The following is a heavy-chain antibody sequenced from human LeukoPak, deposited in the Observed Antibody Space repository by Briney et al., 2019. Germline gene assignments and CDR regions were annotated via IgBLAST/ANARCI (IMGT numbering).Heavy chain of an antibody. Sequence: GGTLRLSCAASGFTFSSYGMSWVRQAPGKGLEWVSAISGSGGSTYYADSVKGRFTISRDNSKNTLYLQMNSLRAEDTAVYYCARAPPTPDRWFGELFSSQNHYFDYWGQGTLVTVSS. V-gene: IGHV3-23*01. CDR1: GFTFSSYG. J-gene: IGHJ4*02. D-gene: IGHD3-10*01. CDR2: ISGSGGST. CDR3: ARAPPTPDRWFGELFSSQNHYFDY.